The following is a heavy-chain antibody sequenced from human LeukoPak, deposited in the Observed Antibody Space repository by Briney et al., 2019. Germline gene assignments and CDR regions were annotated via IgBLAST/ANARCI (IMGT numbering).Heavy chain of an antibody. Sequence: KPSETLSLTCAVYGGSFSGYYWSWIRQPPGKGLEWIGEINHSGSTNYNPSLKSRVTISVDTSKNQFSLKLSSVTAADTAVYYCARGNWIIDYWGQGTLVTVSS. V-gene: IGHV4-34*01. CDR2: INHSGST. CDR1: GGSFSGYY. CDR3: ARGNWIIDY. J-gene: IGHJ4*02. D-gene: IGHD1-1*01.